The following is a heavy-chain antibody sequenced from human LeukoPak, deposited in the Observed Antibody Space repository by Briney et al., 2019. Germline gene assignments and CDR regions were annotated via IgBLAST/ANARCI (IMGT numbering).Heavy chain of an antibody. J-gene: IGHJ2*01. Sequence: SQSLSPTCTLSGGSISSYYWSWIRQPPGDGLEWIGYIYYSGSTNYNPSLKSRVTISVDTSKNQFSLKLSSVTAADTAVYYCARELYWWYFDLWGRGTLVTVSS. CDR2: IYYSGST. CDR1: GGSISSYY. D-gene: IGHD2-8*02. CDR3: ARELYWWYFDL. V-gene: IGHV4-59*13.